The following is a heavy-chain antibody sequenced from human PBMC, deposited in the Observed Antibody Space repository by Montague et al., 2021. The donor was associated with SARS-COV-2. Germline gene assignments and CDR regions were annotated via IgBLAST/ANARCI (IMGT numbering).Heavy chain of an antibody. CDR2: ISRSSSYK. D-gene: IGHD4-17*01. Sequence: SLRLSCAASGFTFSSYSMNWVRQAPGKGLEWVSSISRSSSYKNYADSVKGRFTISRDNAKNSLYLRMNSLRAEDTAVYYCARDVEGTGDYRLIIGAISWYFDLWGRGTLITVSS. CDR1: GFTFSSYS. J-gene: IGHJ2*01. CDR3: ARDVEGTGDYRLIIGAISWYFDL. V-gene: IGHV3-21*01.